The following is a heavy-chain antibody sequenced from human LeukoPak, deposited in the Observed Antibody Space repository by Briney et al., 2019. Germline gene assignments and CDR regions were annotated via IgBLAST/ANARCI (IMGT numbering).Heavy chain of an antibody. CDR1: EYTFTNHY. CDR2: INPSGGSS. CDR3: ARAGLRYSPYYYYMDV. V-gene: IGHV1-46*03. J-gene: IGHJ6*03. D-gene: IGHD3-9*01. Sequence: GASVKVSCKASEYTFTNHYMHWVRQAPGQGLEWMGIINPSGGSSSYAHKFQGRVTMTRDKSTSTVYMELNSLKTEDTAVYYCARAGLRYSPYYYYMDVWGKGTTVTISS.